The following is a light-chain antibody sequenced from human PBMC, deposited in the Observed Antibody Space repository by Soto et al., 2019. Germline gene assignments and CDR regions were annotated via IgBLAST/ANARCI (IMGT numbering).Light chain of an antibody. CDR1: ESLLHTNGNNY. V-gene: IGKV2-28*01. CDR3: MQALQTRWT. J-gene: IGKJ1*01. CDR2: FGS. Sequence: DIVMTQSPLSLRVTPGEPASISCRSSESLLHTNGNNYLDWYLQKPGQSPQLLIYFGSTRASGVPDRLSGSGLDTDFTLTISRVEAEDVGVYYCMQALQTRWTVGQVTKVDIK.